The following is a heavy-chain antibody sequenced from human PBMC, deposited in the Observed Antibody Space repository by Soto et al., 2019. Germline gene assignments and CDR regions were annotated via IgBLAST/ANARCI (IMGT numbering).Heavy chain of an antibody. V-gene: IGHV3-21*01. J-gene: IGHJ4*02. CDR2: ISSSSSYI. D-gene: IGHD3-16*01. CDR1: GFTFSSYS. Sequence: GGSLRLSCAASGFTFSSYSMNWVRQAPGKGLEWVSSISSSSSYIYYADSVKGRFTISRDNAKNSLYLQMNSLRAEDTAVYYCARQTAMITFGGVSSFDYWGQGTLVTVSS. CDR3: ARQTAMITFGGVSSFDY.